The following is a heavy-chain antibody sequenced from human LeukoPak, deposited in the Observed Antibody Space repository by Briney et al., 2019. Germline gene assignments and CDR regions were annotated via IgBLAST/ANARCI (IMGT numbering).Heavy chain of an antibody. D-gene: IGHD3-9*01. Sequence: PGGSLRLSCAASGFTFSSYAMSWVRQAPGKGLEWVSAISGSGGSTYYADSVKGRFTISRVNSKNTLYLQMNSLRAEDTAVYYCAKDAYYDILTGPCNDYWGQGTLVTVSS. CDR3: AKDAYYDILTGPCNDY. V-gene: IGHV3-23*01. J-gene: IGHJ4*02. CDR2: ISGSGGST. CDR1: GFTFSSYA.